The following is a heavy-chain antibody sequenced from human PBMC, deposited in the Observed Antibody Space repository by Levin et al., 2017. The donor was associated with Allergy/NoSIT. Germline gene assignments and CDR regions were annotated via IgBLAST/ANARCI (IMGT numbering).Heavy chain of an antibody. J-gene: IGHJ6*04. Sequence: GESLKISCAASGFTLSSYGMQWVRQAPGKGLEWVAVIWYDGSTKYYADSVKGRFTVSRDNSKNTVYLQMNSLRVEDTAVYYCARGYFDRLGVDVWGKGTTVTVSS. CDR2: IWYDGSTK. V-gene: IGHV3-33*01. D-gene: IGHD3-9*01. CDR3: ARGYFDRLGVDV. CDR1: GFTLSSYG.